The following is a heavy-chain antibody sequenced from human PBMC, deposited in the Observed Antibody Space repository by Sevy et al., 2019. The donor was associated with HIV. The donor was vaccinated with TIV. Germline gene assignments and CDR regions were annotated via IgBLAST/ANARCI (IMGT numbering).Heavy chain of an antibody. Sequence: GGSLRLSCAASGFTFSNYWMSWIRQTPGKGLERVANIKFDGSNTYDVDSVRGRLTVSRDNARYSLHLQMNSLTAEDAGLYYCVRHRTCGECCYYFDYRGRGALVTVSS. CDR3: VRHRTCGECCYYFDY. CDR1: GFTFSNYW. D-gene: IGHD2-8*02. CDR2: IKFDGSNT. V-gene: IGHV3-7*01. J-gene: IGHJ4*02.